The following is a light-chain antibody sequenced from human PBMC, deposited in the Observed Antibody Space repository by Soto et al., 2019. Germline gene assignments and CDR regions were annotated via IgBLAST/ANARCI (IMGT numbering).Light chain of an antibody. J-gene: IGLJ3*02. CDR3: QSYDSSLSGWL. CDR1: SSNIGAGYD. Sequence: QSVLTQPPSVSGAPGQRVTISCTGSSSNIGAGYDVHWYQQLPGTAPKLLIYGNSNRPSGVPDRFSGSKTGTSASLAITGEQADDDDDYYCQSYDSSLSGWLFGGETKLTVL. CDR2: GNS. V-gene: IGLV1-40*01.